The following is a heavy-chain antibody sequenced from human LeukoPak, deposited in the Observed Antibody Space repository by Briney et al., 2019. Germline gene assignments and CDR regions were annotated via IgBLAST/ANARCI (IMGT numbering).Heavy chain of an antibody. CDR1: GFTFSSYA. Sequence: GGSLRLSCAASGFTFSSYAMNWVRQAPGKGLEWVLSISSSSSYIYYADSVKGRFTISRDNAKNSLYLQMNSLRAEDTAVYYCARARLRFLEWSYHRYGMDVWGQGTTVTVSS. CDR2: ISSSSSYI. V-gene: IGHV3-21*01. CDR3: ARARLRFLEWSYHRYGMDV. J-gene: IGHJ6*02. D-gene: IGHD3-3*01.